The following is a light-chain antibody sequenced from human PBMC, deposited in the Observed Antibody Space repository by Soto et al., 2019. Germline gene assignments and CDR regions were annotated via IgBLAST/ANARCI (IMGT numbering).Light chain of an antibody. CDR3: SSYTSGSTLYV. V-gene: IGLV2-14*01. CDR1: TSDIGGYNY. Sequence: QSALTQPASVSGFPGQSIAISCTGTTSDIGGYNYVSWYQQHPGKAPKLVIFEVSNRPSGVSNRFSGSKSGNTASLTISGLQAEDEADYYCSSYTSGSTLYVFGTGTKLTVL. CDR2: EVS. J-gene: IGLJ1*01.